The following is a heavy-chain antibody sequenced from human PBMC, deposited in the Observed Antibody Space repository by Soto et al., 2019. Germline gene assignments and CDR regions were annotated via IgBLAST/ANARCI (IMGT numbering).Heavy chain of an antibody. D-gene: IGHD4-17*01. CDR3: ARGPMTTVTTWGDWYFDL. V-gene: IGHV3-33*01. CDR1: GFTFSSYG. J-gene: IGHJ2*01. Sequence: QVQLVESGGGVVQPGRSLRLSCATSGFTFSSYGMHWVRQGPGKGLEWVAVIWYDGTNKYYADSVNGRFTISRDDSKNTXXMQMNRLRAEDTAVYYCARGPMTTVTTWGDWYFDLWGRGTLVTVSS. CDR2: IWYDGTNK.